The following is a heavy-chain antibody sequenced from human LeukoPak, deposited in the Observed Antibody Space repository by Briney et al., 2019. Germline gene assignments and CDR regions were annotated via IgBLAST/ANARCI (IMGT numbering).Heavy chain of an antibody. Sequence: GGSLRLSCAASGFTFSSYAMSWVRQAPGKGLEWVSAISGSGGSTYYADSVKGRFTISRDNSKNTLYLQMNSLRAEDTAVHYCATVVVPAVYYYYMDVWGKGTTVTVSS. D-gene: IGHD2-2*01. CDR1: GFTFSSYA. J-gene: IGHJ6*03. V-gene: IGHV3-23*01. CDR2: ISGSGGST. CDR3: ATVVVPAVYYYYMDV.